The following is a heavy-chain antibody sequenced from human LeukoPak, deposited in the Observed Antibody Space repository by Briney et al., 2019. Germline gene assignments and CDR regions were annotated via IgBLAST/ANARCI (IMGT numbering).Heavy chain of an antibody. D-gene: IGHD6-6*01. J-gene: IGHJ4*02. V-gene: IGHV3-23*01. CDR2: ISGSGGST. CDR3: ARENRHSTSNDY. Sequence: PGGSLRLSCAASGFSFTSYAMSWVRQAPGKGLEWVSAISGSGGSTYYADSVKGRFTISRDNSKNRLYLQMNSLRAEDTAVYYCARENRHSTSNDYWGQGTLVTVSS. CDR1: GFSFTSYA.